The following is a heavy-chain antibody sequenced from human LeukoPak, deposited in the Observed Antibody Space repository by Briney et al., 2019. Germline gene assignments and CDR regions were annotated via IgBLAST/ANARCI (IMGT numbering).Heavy chain of an antibody. J-gene: IGHJ4*02. D-gene: IGHD3-10*01. Sequence: GGSLRLSCAASGFTFSSYAMSWVRQAPGKGLEWVSAISGSGGSTYYADSVKGRFTISRDNSKNTLYLQMNSLRAEDTAVYYCVKGGTMVRGVIGDYWGQGTLVTVSS. CDR3: VKGGTMVRGVIGDY. CDR1: GFTFSSYA. CDR2: ISGSGGST. V-gene: IGHV3-23*01.